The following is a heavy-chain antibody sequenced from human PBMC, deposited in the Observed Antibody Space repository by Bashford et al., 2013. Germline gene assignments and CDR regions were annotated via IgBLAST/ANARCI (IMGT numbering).Heavy chain of an antibody. CDR2: IYHSGST. CDR3: ARVGEGSGTSRYHYYMDV. D-gene: IGHD1-1*01. V-gene: IGHV4-39*07. Sequence: WIRQPPGKGLEWIGSIYHSGSTYYNPSLKSRVTISVDTSKSQLSLKLSSVTAADTAVYYCARVGEGSGTSRYHYYMDVWGKGTTVTVSS. J-gene: IGHJ6*03.